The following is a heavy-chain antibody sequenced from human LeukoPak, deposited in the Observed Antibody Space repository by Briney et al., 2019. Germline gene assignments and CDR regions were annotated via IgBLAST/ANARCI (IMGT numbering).Heavy chain of an antibody. Sequence: GGSLRLSCAASGFTLSSYAMSWVRQAPGKGLEWVAVISYDGSNKYYADSVKGRFTISRDNSKNTLYLQMNSLRAEDTAVYYCAKDWERDTAMVDYWGQGTLVTVSS. D-gene: IGHD5-18*01. CDR1: GFTLSSYA. CDR2: ISYDGSNK. V-gene: IGHV3-30*04. CDR3: AKDWERDTAMVDY. J-gene: IGHJ4*02.